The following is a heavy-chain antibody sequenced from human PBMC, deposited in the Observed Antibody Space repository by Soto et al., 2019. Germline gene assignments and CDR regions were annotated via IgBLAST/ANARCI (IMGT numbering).Heavy chain of an antibody. D-gene: IGHD2-15*01. Sequence: QVQLQQWGAGLLKPSETLSLTCAVYGGSFSGYYWSWIRQPPGKGLEWIGEIKHSGSTNYNPSLTKRVTISVVTSKIPFSLKLSSVTAADTAVYYCARAWVALFDYWGQGALVTVSS. J-gene: IGHJ4*02. V-gene: IGHV4-34*01. CDR2: IKHSGST. CDR1: GGSFSGYY. CDR3: ARAWVALFDY.